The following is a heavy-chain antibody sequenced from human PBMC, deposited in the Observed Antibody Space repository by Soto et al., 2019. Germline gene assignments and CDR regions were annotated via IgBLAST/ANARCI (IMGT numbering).Heavy chain of an antibody. CDR2: LSGSGVTT. V-gene: IGHV3-23*01. J-gene: IGHJ4*02. D-gene: IGHD2-8*01. CDR3: ARVEPDGWSFNY. CDR1: VFTFGDYA. Sequence: PWGSLSLSCAASVFTFGDYAMAWVRQAPGKGLDWVSSLSGSGVTTYYADSVKGRFTISRDNSEKTLHLRMSSLRAEGTAVYYCARVEPDGWSFNYWGQGTMVTVYS.